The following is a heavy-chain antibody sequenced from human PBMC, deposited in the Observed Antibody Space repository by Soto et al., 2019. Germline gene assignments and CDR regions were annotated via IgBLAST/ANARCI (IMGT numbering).Heavy chain of an antibody. V-gene: IGHV4-34*01. CDR2: ISQSGNT. CDR1: ISSLGGYY. D-gene: IGHD6-6*01. Sequence: SETLSLTRSTYISSLGGYYWSWIRQPPGKGLEWIGEISQSGNTNYSPSLKSRVSISIDTSKKQFSLNLASVSAADTAVYYCARAPKVSGSSQTRPDFWGQGTLVTVSS. CDR3: ARAPKVSGSSQTRPDF. J-gene: IGHJ4*02.